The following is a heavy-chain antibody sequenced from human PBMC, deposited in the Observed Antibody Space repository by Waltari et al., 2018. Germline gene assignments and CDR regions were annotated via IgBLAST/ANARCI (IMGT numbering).Heavy chain of an antibody. D-gene: IGHD6-13*01. CDR2: IRYDGSNK. CDR1: GFTFSSYG. CDR3: AKDLIARYSSTYASDY. Sequence: QVQLVESGGGVVQPGGSLRLSCAASGFTFSSYGMHWVRQAPGKGLEWVAFIRYDGSNKYYADSVKGRFTISRDNSKNTLYLQMNSLRAEDTAVYYCAKDLIARYSSTYASDYWGQGTLVTVSS. V-gene: IGHV3-30*02. J-gene: IGHJ4*02.